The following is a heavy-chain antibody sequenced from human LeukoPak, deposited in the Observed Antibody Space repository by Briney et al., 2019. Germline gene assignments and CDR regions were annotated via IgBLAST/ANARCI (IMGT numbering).Heavy chain of an antibody. CDR3: ATAAPGDYVWGSYRFFDY. CDR2: FDPEDGET. CDR1: GYTLTELS. J-gene: IGHJ4*02. Sequence: ASVKVSCKVSGYTLTELSMRWVRQAPGKGLEWMGGFDPEDGETIYAQKFQGRVTMTEDTSTDTAYMELSSLRSEDTAVYYCATAAPGDYVWGSYRFFDYWGQGTLVTVSS. D-gene: IGHD3-16*02. V-gene: IGHV1-24*01.